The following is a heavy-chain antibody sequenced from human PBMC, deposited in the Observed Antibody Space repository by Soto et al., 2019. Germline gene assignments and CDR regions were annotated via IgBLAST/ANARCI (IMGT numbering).Heavy chain of an antibody. J-gene: IGHJ4*02. CDR1: GYTFTSYY. Sequence: ASLKVSCKASGYTFTSYYMHWVRQAPGQGLEWMGIINPSGGSTSYAQKFQGRVTMTRDTSTSTVYMELSSLRSEDTAVYYCASVDTAMVTTTPLGYWGQGTLVNVSS. V-gene: IGHV1-46*01. CDR2: INPSGGST. CDR3: ASVDTAMVTTTPLGY. D-gene: IGHD5-18*01.